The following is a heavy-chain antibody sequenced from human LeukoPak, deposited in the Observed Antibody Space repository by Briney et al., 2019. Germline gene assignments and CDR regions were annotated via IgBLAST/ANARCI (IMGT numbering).Heavy chain of an antibody. V-gene: IGHV4-34*01. D-gene: IGHD3-22*01. CDR1: GGSFSGYY. Sequence: SETLSLTCSVYGGSFSGYYWSWIRQPPGKGLEWIGEINHSGSTNYNPSLKSRVTISVDTSKNQFSLKLSSVTAADTAVYYCALSRAKNSSSGYYVGDAFDIWGQGTMVTVSS. CDR3: ALSRAKNSSSGYYVGDAFDI. J-gene: IGHJ3*02. CDR2: INHSGST.